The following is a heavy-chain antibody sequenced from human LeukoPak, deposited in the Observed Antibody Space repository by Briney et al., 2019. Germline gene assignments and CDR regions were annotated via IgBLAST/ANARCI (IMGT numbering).Heavy chain of an antibody. CDR1: GFTFSDYY. V-gene: IGHV3-11*01. J-gene: IGHJ4*02. CDR2: ITTGGTI. Sequence: GGSLRLSCAASGFTFSDYYMSWIRQAPGRGLEWVSYITTGGTIYYADSVKGRFTISRDNTKNSLFLQMNSLRAEDTAVYYCARPNIRYCSGGACSNDGSDYWGQGTLVTVSS. D-gene: IGHD2-15*01. CDR3: ARPNIRYCSGGACSNDGSDY.